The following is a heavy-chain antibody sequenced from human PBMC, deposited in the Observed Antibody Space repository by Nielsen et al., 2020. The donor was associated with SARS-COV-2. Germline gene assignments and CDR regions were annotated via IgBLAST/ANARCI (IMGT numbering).Heavy chain of an antibody. D-gene: IGHD3-3*01. CDR3: ASKPLPPTYYDFWSGYWPYYYYGMDV. CDR1: GFTFSSYA. J-gene: IGHJ6*02. V-gene: IGHV3-48*04. CDR2: ISSSGSTI. Sequence: GGSLRLSCAASGFTFSSYAMSWVRQAPGKGLEWVSYISSSGSTIYYADSVKGRFTISRDNAKNSLYLQMNSLRAEDTAVYYCASKPLPPTYYDFWSGYWPYYYYGMDVWGQGTTVTVSS.